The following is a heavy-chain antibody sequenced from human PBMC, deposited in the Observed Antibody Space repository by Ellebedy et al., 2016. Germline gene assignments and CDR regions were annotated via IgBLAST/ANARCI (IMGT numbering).Heavy chain of an antibody. J-gene: IGHJ6*02. V-gene: IGHV3-30*03. CDR1: GFTFSRFD. CDR3: ARVRSPDYSTNYDLDV. D-gene: IGHD3-22*01. CDR2: ISNDGNDE. Sequence: GESLKISXAASGFTFSRFDIHRVRQAQGKGLEWVAAISNDGNDENYGASVKGRFSISRDNSKNRVYLQMSSLRVEDTAVYSCARVRSPDYSTNYDLDVWGQGTTVTVSS.